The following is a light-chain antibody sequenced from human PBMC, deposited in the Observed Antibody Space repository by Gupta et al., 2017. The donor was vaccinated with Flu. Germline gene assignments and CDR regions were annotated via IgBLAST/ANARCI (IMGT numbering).Light chain of an antibody. CDR1: SPNIGRNY. CDR2: RNY. CDR3: AEWDDRLSSWL. J-gene: IGLJ2*01. Sequence: VTVSCSGSSPNIGRNYVYWFQQVPGTAPKLLIYRNYLRPSGVTDRFSASKSGTSASLAISGLRSADEADYYCAEWDDRLSSWLFGGGTTLTVL. V-gene: IGLV1-47*01.